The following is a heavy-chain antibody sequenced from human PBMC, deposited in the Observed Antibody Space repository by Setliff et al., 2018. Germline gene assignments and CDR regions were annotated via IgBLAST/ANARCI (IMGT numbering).Heavy chain of an antibody. CDR2: INSGGSLI. CDR1: GFTFSNYE. D-gene: IGHD1-1*01. J-gene: IGHJ6*03. CDR3: TSAKLERRTGHHYYMDV. Sequence: GGSLRLSCAASGFTFSNYEMNWVRQAPGKGLEWVSYINSGGSLIYYADSVKGRFTISRDNAKSSLYLQMNSLRAEDTATYYCTSAKLERRTGHHYYMDVWGKGTTVTVSS. V-gene: IGHV3-48*03.